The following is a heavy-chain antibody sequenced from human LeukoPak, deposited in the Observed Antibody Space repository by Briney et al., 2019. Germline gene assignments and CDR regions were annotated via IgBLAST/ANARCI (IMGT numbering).Heavy chain of an antibody. CDR3: ARHGSAGGYSYNSGMDV. CDR1: GYTFTDYY. V-gene: IGHV1-2*02. J-gene: IGHJ6*02. Sequence: ASVKVSCKASGYTFTDYYVHWVRQAPGEGLEWMGWINPHTGGAQYAQKFQGRATMTRDMSIITVYMQLSSLRSDDTAVYYCARHGSAGGYSYNSGMDVWGQGTTVTVSS. D-gene: IGHD3-16*01. CDR2: INPHTGGA.